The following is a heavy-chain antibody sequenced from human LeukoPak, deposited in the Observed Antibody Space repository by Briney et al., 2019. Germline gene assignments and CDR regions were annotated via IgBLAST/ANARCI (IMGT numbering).Heavy chain of an antibody. D-gene: IGHD3-22*01. V-gene: IGHV3-33*01. CDR3: ARVSFYDSSGYYPPDY. CDR1: GFTFTSYG. Sequence: PGGSLRLSRAASGFTFTSYGMHWVRQAPGKGLEWVAVIWYDGSNKYYADSVKGRFTISRDNSKNTLYLQMNSLRAEDTAVYYCARVSFYDSSGYYPPDYWGQGTLVTVSS. J-gene: IGHJ4*02. CDR2: IWYDGSNK.